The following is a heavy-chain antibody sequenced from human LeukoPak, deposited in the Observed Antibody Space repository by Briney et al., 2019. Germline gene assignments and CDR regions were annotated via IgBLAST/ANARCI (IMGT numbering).Heavy chain of an antibody. V-gene: IGHV3-15*01. Sequence: GGSLRLSCAASGFTFSNAWMNWVRQAPGKGLEWVGRIKSETDGGTTDFAAPVKGRFTISRDYSKNTLYLQMNSLKTEDTAVYSCATDWSWGQGTLVTVSS. CDR1: GFTFSNAW. CDR2: IKSETDGGTT. CDR3: ATDWS. J-gene: IGHJ5*02.